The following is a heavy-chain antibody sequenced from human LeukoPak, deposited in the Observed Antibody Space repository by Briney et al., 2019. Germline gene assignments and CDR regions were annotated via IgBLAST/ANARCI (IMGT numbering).Heavy chain of an antibody. CDR3: AKEGGDWGEGYFDY. V-gene: IGHV3-21*04. J-gene: IGHJ4*02. Sequence: GGSLRLSCAASGFTFSSYSMTWVRQAPGQGLEWVSAISGNSVTIYYADSVKGRFTISRDNAKNSLYLQMNSLRAEDTAVYYCAKEGGDWGEGYFDYWGQGTLVTVSS. D-gene: IGHD7-27*01. CDR1: GFTFSSYS. CDR2: ISGNSVTI.